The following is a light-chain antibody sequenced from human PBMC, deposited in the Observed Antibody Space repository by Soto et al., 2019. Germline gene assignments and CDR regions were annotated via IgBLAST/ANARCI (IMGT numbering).Light chain of an antibody. J-gene: IGLJ3*02. Sequence: QSVLTQPPSVSGAPGQRVTISCAGGSSNIGAGFDVHWYQQLPQTAPKLLIYGNNNRPSGVPDRFSGSKSGTSASLAITGLQVEDEADYYCQSYDSSLSALVFGGGTKVTVL. CDR2: GNN. CDR3: QSYDSSLSALV. V-gene: IGLV1-40*01. CDR1: SSNIGAGFD.